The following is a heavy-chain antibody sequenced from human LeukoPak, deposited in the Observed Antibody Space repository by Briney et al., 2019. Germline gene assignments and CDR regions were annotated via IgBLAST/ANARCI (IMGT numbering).Heavy chain of an antibody. J-gene: IGHJ6*02. CDR1: GGSFTAYY. CDR2: NKHTGTT. CDR3: ARGHIPAAGRDTVYGLDV. D-gene: IGHD6-13*01. Sequence: SETLSLTCGVSGGSFTAYYWSWIRQSPGKGLEWIGENKHTGTTKFSPSLNSRVTISVDTSKNQFSLELTSVTAADTAVYYCARGHIPAAGRDTVYGLDVWGQGITVTVSS. V-gene: IGHV4-34*01.